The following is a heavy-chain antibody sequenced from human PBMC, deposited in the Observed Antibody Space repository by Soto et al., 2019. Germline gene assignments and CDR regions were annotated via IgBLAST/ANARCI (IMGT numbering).Heavy chain of an antibody. Sequence: SETLSLTCTVSGGSINSFAYYWGWIRQPPGKGLEWIGTVYYNENTYYNPSLKSRVTISVDTAKNQFSLNLRSVTAADTAVYFCARRERYYGSPGWFDPWGQGTLVTVSS. V-gene: IGHV4-39*01. D-gene: IGHD3-10*01. CDR3: ARRERYYGSPGWFDP. CDR1: GGSINSFAYY. CDR2: VYYNENT. J-gene: IGHJ5*02.